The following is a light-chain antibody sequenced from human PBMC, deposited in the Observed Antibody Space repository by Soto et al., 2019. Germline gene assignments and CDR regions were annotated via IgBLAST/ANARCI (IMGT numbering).Light chain of an antibody. CDR2: KVS. V-gene: IGKV1-5*03. CDR1: QTISSW. Sequence: DIQMTQSPSTLSGSVGDRVTITCRASQTISSWLAWYQQKPGKAPKLLIYKVSTLKSGVPSRFSGSGSGTEFTLTISSLQPDDFATYYCQHYKSYSEAFGQGTKVELK. CDR3: QHYKSYSEA. J-gene: IGKJ1*01.